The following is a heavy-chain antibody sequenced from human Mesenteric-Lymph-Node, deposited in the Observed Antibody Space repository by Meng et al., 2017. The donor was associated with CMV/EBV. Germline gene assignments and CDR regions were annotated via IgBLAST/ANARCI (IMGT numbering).Heavy chain of an antibody. J-gene: IGHJ4*02. CDR1: GGPISSYY. V-gene: IGHV4-59*01. CDR3: AGLRGYRGAVDY. D-gene: IGHD3-16*02. CDR2: IYYSENI. Sequence: SETLSLTCTVSGGPISSYYWSWIRQPPGKGLEWIGYIYYSENINYNPSLKSRVTISVDTSKNQFSLKLSSVTAADTAVYYCAGLRGYRGAVDYWGQGTLVTVSS.